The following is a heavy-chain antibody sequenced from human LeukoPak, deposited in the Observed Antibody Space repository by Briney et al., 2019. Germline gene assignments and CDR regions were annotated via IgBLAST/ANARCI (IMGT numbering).Heavy chain of an antibody. CDR2: IYYSGSS. CDR3: ARQNPAASGQGLDY. Sequence: PSETLSLTCPVSGGSISSSSYYWGWIRQPPGKGLEWIGSIYYSGSSYYNPSLKSRVTISVDTSKNQFSLKLSSVTAADTAVYYCARQNPAASGQGLDYWGQGTLVTVSS. V-gene: IGHV4-39*01. J-gene: IGHJ4*02. D-gene: IGHD6-13*01. CDR1: GGSISSSSYY.